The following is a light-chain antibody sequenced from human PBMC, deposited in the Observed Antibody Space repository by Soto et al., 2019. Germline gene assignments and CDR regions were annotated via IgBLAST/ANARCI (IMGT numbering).Light chain of an antibody. CDR1: QSVLYSSNNKNY. V-gene: IGKV4-1*01. Sequence: DIVMTQSPDSLAVSLGERATINCKSSQSVLYSSNNKNYLAWYQQKPGQPPKLLIYWASTRESGVPDRFSGSGSGTNFTLPTSSLQAEDVAVYYCQQYYSTPRTFGQGTKVEIK. CDR2: WAS. CDR3: QQYYSTPRT. J-gene: IGKJ1*01.